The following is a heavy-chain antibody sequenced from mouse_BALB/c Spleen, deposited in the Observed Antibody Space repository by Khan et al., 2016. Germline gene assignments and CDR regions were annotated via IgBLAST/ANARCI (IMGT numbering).Heavy chain of an antibody. J-gene: IGHJ4*01. Sequence: LLQQSGAELMKPGASVQISCKATGYTFSSYWIEWVQQRPGHGLEWIGEILPGSGSSNYNERFKGKATFTADTSSNTAFMQLDRLTSEDSAVYYGAKWTLRRDDLDYWDQGTTVTVSA. CDR2: ILPGSGSS. V-gene: IGHV1-9*01. CDR3: AKWTLRRDDLDY. D-gene: IGHD2-12*01. CDR1: GYTFSSYW.